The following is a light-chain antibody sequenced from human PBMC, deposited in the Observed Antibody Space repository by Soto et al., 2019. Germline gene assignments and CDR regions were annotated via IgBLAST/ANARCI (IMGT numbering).Light chain of an antibody. CDR2: DAS. J-gene: IGKJ2*01. CDR1: QSVSSY. V-gene: IGKV3-11*01. Sequence: EIVLTQSPATLSLSPGERATLSCRASQSVSSYLAWYQQKPGQAPRLLIYDASNRATGIPPRFSGSGSGTDFPLTISSLEPEDFAVYYCQQRSNWLYTFGQGTKLEIK. CDR3: QQRSNWLYT.